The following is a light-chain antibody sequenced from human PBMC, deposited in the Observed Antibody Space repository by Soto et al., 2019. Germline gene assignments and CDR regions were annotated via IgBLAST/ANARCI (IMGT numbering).Light chain of an antibody. CDR3: QQSYHIPRAT. V-gene: IGKV1-5*01. CDR1: HNMYSW. CDR2: DSS. J-gene: IGKJ1*01. Sequence: DIQMTQSPSTLSASVGDRVAITCRASHNMYSWLAWDQQKPGKAPRLVIHDSSSLESGVPARFSGSGSGTEFTLSISSLQPDAFATYFCQQSYHIPRATFGQGTKVEIK.